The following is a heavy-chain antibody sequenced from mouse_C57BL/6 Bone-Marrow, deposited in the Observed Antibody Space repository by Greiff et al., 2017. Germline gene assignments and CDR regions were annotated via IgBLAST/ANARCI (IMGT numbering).Heavy chain of an antibody. CDR2: IDPSDSYT. CDR3: AREERGLDY. J-gene: IGHJ2*01. CDR1: GYTFTSYW. Sequence: QVQLQQPGAELVKPGASVKLSCKASGYTFTSYWMQWVKQRPGQGLEWIGEIDPSDSYTTSNQKFKGKATLTVDTSSSTAYMQLSSLTSEASAVYYCAREERGLDYWGQGTTLTVSS. V-gene: IGHV1-50*01.